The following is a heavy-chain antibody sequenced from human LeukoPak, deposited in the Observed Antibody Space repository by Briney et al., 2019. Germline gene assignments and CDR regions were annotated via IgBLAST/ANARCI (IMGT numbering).Heavy chain of an antibody. CDR1: GGSISSSSYS. Sequence: PSETLSLTCTVSGGSISSSSYSWGWIRQPPGKGLEWIGSIYYSGSTYYNPSLKSRVTISVDTSKNQFSLKLSSVTAADTAVYYCASQYGSGSYESYSFDYWSQGTLVTVSS. V-gene: IGHV4-39*01. CDR3: ASQYGSGSYESYSFDY. D-gene: IGHD3-10*01. CDR2: IYYSGST. J-gene: IGHJ4*02.